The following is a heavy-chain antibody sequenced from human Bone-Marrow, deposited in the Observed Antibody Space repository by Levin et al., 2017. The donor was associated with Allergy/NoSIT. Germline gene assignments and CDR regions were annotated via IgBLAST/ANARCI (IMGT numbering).Heavy chain of an antibody. CDR3: ARDHLLRSIEMVRAPDY. Sequence: PGGSLRLSCAASGFTFSTYSMHWVRQAPGKGLEWVAVISDDGTKKYYADSVKGRFTISRDNSKNTLYLQMNSLTAEDSAFYYCARDHLLRSIEMVRAPDYWGQGILVTVSS. D-gene: IGHD3-10*01. V-gene: IGHV3-30*03. CDR2: ISDDGTKK. J-gene: IGHJ4*02. CDR1: GFTFSTYS.